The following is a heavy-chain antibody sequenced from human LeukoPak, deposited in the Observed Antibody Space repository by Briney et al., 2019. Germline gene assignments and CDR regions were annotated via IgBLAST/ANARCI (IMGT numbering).Heavy chain of an antibody. CDR2: IYSGGST. Sequence: PGGSLRLSCAASGFTVSSDYMSWVRQAPGKGLEWASVIYSGGSTYYADSVKGRFTISRDNSKNTLYLQMNSLRAEDTAVYYCARPAVSGWSLDYWGQGTLVTVSS. V-gene: IGHV3-53*01. D-gene: IGHD6-19*01. J-gene: IGHJ4*02. CDR1: GFTVSSDY. CDR3: ARPAVSGWSLDY.